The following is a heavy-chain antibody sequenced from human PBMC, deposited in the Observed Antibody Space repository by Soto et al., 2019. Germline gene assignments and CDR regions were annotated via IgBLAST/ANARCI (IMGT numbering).Heavy chain of an antibody. CDR3: ARGAFGSYYVDY. Sequence: EVQVVESGGASVQPGGSLRLSCAASGFTFTSNWMHWVRQAPGKGLLWMSRIKGDETTSSYADSVKGRFTISRDNAKNTVYLQMNSLRAEDTAVYYCARGAFGSYYVDYWGQGTLVTVSS. V-gene: IGHV3-74*01. CDR2: IKGDETTS. J-gene: IGHJ4*02. CDR1: GFTFTSNW. D-gene: IGHD3-10*01.